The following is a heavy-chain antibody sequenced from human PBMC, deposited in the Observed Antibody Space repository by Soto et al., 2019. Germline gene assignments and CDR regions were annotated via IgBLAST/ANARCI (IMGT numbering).Heavy chain of an antibody. V-gene: IGHV4-4*02. CDR1: SGSISTDYW. D-gene: IGHD2-8*01. J-gene: IGHJ5*02. CDR2: VHRSGTT. CDR3: ARGVSFRWVS. Sequence: QVQLHESGPGLVKPSGTLSLTCAVSSGSISTDYWWSWVRQPPGKGLEWIGEVHRSGTTNYIQSLKSRVTMSVDKSGNQVSLELTSVAAADTAVYYCARGVSFRWVSWGQGTLVTVSS.